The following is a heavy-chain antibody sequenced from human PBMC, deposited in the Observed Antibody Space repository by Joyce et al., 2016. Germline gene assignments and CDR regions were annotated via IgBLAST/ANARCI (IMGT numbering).Heavy chain of an antibody. Sequence: QVQLQESGPGLVKPSETLSLTCAVSGVSISSGYYWGWILQPPGKGLEWIGSIYHSGNTYYNSSLRGRVTLSVDTSKNQLFLKLFSVTAADTAVYYCARDPRNYGHWGQGTLVIVSS. D-gene: IGHD4-17*01. V-gene: IGHV4-38-2*02. CDR1: GVSISSGYY. J-gene: IGHJ4*02. CDR2: IYHSGNT. CDR3: ARDPRNYGH.